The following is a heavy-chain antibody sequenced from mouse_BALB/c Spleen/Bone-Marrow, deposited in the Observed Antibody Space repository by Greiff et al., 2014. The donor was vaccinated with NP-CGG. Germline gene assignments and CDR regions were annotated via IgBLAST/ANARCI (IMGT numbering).Heavy chain of an antibody. D-gene: IGHD1-1*02. CDR3: AGGGVGGGYWYFDV. CDR2: ILPGSGST. J-gene: IGHJ1*01. Sequence: QVQLKDSGAELMKPGASVKISCKATGYTFSSYWIEWVKQRPGHGLEWIGEILPGSGSTNYNEKFKGKATFTADTSSNTAYMQLSSLTCEDSAFYYWAGGGVGGGYWYFDVWGAGTTVTVSS. CDR1: GYTFSSYW. V-gene: IGHV1-9*01.